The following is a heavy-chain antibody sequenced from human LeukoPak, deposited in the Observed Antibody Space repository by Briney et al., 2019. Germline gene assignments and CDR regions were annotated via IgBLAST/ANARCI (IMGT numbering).Heavy chain of an antibody. V-gene: IGHV4-39*07. CDR3: AGEHRNYYGSGSYFPLYYYYYMDV. J-gene: IGHJ6*03. CDR1: GGSISSSPYY. D-gene: IGHD3-10*01. CDR2: IYYSGGT. Sequence: SETLSLTCTVSGGSISSSPYYWGWIRQPPGKGLEWIGNIYYSGGTYYNPSLKSRVTISVDTSKNQFSLKLSSVTAADTAEYYCAGEHRNYYGSGSYFPLYYYYYMDVWGKGTTVTASS.